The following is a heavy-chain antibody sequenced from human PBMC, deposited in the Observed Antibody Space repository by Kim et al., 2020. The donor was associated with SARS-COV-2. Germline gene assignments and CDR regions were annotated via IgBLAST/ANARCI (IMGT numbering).Heavy chain of an antibody. Sequence: GRFPISRDNSKNTLYLQMNSLRAEDTAVYYCAKDAYYYDSSGYDDYYFDYWGQGTLVTVSS. V-gene: IGHV3-33*06. J-gene: IGHJ4*02. D-gene: IGHD3-22*01. CDR3: AKDAYYYDSSGYDDYYFDY.